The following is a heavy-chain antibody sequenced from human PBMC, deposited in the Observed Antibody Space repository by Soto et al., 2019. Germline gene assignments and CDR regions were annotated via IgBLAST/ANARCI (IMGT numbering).Heavy chain of an antibody. CDR1: GFTFSSYW. D-gene: IGHD6-13*01. CDR3: ARSYSSSWQYYYSYYGMDV. Sequence: EVQLVESGGGLVQPGGSLRLSCAASGFTFSSYWMHWVRQAPGKGLVWVSRINSDGSSTSYADSVKGRFTISRDNAKNTLYLQMNSLSAEETAVYYGARSYSSSWQYYYSYYGMDVWGQGTTVTFSS. V-gene: IGHV3-74*01. J-gene: IGHJ6*02. CDR2: INSDGSST.